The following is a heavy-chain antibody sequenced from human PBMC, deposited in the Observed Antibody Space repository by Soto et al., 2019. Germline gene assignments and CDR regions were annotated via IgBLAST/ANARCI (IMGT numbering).Heavy chain of an antibody. D-gene: IGHD3-22*01. J-gene: IGHJ5*02. V-gene: IGHV4-30-4*01. CDR1: GGSISSGDYY. CDR3: AREAIYDSSGYHNWLDP. Sequence: SETLSLTCTVSGGSISSGDYYWSWIRQPPGKGLEWIGYIYYSGSTYYNPSLKSRVTISVDTSKNQFSLKLSSVTAADTAVYYCAREAIYDSSGYHNWLDPWGQGTMVTVSS. CDR2: IYYSGST.